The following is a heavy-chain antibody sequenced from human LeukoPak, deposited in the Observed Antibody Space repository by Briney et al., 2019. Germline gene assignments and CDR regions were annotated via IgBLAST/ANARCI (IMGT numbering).Heavy chain of an antibody. J-gene: IGHJ2*01. CDR1: GFTFSSYW. V-gene: IGHV3-74*01. Sequence: GGSLRLSCAASGFTFSSYWMHWVRQAPGKGLVWVSRINSDGSSTSYADSVKGRSTISRDNAKNTLYLQMNSLRAEDTAVYYCARVDSGWYRRYFDLWGRGTLVTVSS. CDR2: INSDGSST. CDR3: ARVDSGWYRRYFDL. D-gene: IGHD6-19*01.